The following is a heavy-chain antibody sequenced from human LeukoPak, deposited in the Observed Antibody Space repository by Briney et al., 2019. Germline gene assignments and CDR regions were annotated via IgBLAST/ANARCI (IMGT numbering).Heavy chain of an antibody. CDR2: ISSSSSYT. CDR1: GFTFSSYS. CDR3: TRDFSLAFYYYGSGSYAFDG. J-gene: IGHJ3*01. Sequence: GGSLRLSCAASGFTFSSYSMNWVRQAPGKGLGWVSSISSSSSYTYYADSVKGRFTISRDNAKDSIYLQMNSLRTEHTAVYLCTRDFSLAFYYYGSGSYAFDGWGQGTMVTVSS. V-gene: IGHV3-21*01. D-gene: IGHD3-10*01.